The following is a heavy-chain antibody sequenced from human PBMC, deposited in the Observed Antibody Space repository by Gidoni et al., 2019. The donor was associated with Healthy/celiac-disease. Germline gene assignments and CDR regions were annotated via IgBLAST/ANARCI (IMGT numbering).Heavy chain of an antibody. V-gene: IGHV3-23*01. D-gene: IGHD3-10*01. Sequence: EVQLLESGGGLVQPGGSLRLSCAASGCTFSSYAMSWVRQAPGKGLELVSAISGSGGSTYYADSVKGRFTISRDNSKNTLYLQMNSLRAEDTAVYYCAHTHSRGSYFYWGQGTLVTVSS. J-gene: IGHJ4*02. CDR1: GCTFSSYA. CDR3: AHTHSRGSYFY. CDR2: ISGSGGST.